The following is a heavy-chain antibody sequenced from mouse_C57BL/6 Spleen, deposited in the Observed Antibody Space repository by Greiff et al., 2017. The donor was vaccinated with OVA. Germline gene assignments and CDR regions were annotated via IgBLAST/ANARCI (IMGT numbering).Heavy chain of an antibody. D-gene: IGHD2-5*01. CDR2: ISYDGSN. V-gene: IGHV3-6*01. CDR1: GYSITSGYY. Sequence: EVQLQESGPGLVKPSQSLSLTCSVTGYSITSGYYWNWIRQFPGNKLEWMGYISYDGSNNYNPSLKNRISITRDTSKNQFFLKLNSVTTEDTATYYCASRVYYSNYGYFDVWGTGTTVTVSS. CDR3: ASRVYYSNYGYFDV. J-gene: IGHJ1*03.